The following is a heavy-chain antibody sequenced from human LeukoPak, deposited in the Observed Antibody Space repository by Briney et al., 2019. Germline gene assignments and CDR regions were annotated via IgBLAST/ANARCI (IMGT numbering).Heavy chain of an antibody. Sequence: GGSLRLSCAASGFTFSSSAMSWVRQAPGKGLEWASSISGSGGSTYYADSVKGRFTISRDNSKNTLYLQMNSLRAEDTAVYYCAKDREEMATITDYWGQGTLVTVSS. CDR2: ISGSGGST. CDR1: GFTFSSSA. D-gene: IGHD5-24*01. CDR3: AKDREEMATITDY. J-gene: IGHJ4*02. V-gene: IGHV3-23*01.